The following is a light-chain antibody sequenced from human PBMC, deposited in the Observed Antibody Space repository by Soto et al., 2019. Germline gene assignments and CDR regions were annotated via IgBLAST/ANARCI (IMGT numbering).Light chain of an antibody. V-gene: IGKV3-20*01. CDR3: QQYGNSPIT. Sequence: EIVLTQSPGTLSLSPGERATLCCRASQTVNNNYLAWYQQKPGQAPRLVISGASSRTSGIPDRFSASGSGTDFTLTISRLEPEDFAVYYCQQYGNSPITFGQGTRLEIK. CDR1: QTVNNNY. CDR2: GAS. J-gene: IGKJ5*01.